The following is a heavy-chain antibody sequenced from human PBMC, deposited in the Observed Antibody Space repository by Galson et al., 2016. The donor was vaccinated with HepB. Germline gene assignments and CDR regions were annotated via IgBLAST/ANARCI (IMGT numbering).Heavy chain of an antibody. V-gene: IGHV3-23*01. J-gene: IGHJ6*02. CDR1: GFIFRDYS. Sequence: SLRLSCAASGFIFRDYSMTWVRRAPGRGLEWVSAISGYGGSTYYVESVRGRFTISRDNSNNTLYLQMNSLRADDTAVYHCAKGRGSLDNYYYGMDVWGHGTTVIVSS. D-gene: IGHD1-26*01. CDR2: ISGYGGST. CDR3: AKGRGSLDNYYYGMDV.